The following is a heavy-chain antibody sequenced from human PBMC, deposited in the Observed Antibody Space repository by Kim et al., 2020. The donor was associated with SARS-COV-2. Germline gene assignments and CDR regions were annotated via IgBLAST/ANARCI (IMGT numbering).Heavy chain of an antibody. CDR1: GYTFTSYA. V-gene: IGHV7-4-1*02. J-gene: IGHJ6*02. D-gene: IGHD6-13*01. Sequence: ASVKVSCKASGYTFTSYAMNWVRQAPGQGLEWMGWINTNTGNPTYAQGFTGRFVFSLDTSVSTAYLQISSLKAEDTAVYYCAREYSSSWTHYYYYGMDVWGQGTTVTVSS. CDR2: INTNTGNP. CDR3: AREYSSSWTHYYYYGMDV.